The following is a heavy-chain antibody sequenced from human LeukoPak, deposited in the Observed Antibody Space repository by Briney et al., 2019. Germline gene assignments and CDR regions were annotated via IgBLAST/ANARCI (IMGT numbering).Heavy chain of an antibody. Sequence: GGSLRLSCSASGFTFSSYAMHWVRQAPGKGLEYVSTISSSGDATYYADSVKGRFTISRDNSKNTLYLQMSSLRAEDTAIYYCVKGYSSTYYSAYFDYWGQGTQVTVSS. J-gene: IGHJ4*02. V-gene: IGHV3-64D*09. D-gene: IGHD4-11*01. CDR3: VKGYSSTYYSAYFDY. CDR1: GFTFSSYA. CDR2: ISSSGDAT.